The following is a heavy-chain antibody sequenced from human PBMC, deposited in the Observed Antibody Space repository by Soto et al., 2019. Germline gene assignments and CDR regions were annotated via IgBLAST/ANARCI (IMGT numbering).Heavy chain of an antibody. V-gene: IGHV1-2*04. CDR1: GYTFTDYY. CDR3: ARANGSGSYPGTPPKYYYGRDV. D-gene: IGHD3-10*01. CDR2: INPNSGDT. J-gene: IGHJ6*04. Sequence: ASVQGSCKASGYTFTDYYIDWVRQAPGQGLEWMGWINPNSGDTNYAQKFQGWVTMTRDTSISTVYMELGRLTSDDTAVYSWARANGSGSYPGTPPKYYYGRDVGGKGTTVPVSS.